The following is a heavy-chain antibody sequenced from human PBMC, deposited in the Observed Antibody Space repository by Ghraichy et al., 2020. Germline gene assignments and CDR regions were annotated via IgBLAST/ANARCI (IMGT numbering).Heavy chain of an antibody. V-gene: IGHV3-66*02. CDR1: GFTVSSNY. CDR2: IYSGGST. J-gene: IGHJ4*02. D-gene: IGHD6-6*01. Sequence: GESLNISCAASGFTVSSNYMSWVRQAPGKGLEWVSVIYSGGSTYYADSVKGRFTISRDNSKNTLYLQMNSLRAEDTAVYYCAGSSPYFDYWGQGTLVTVSS. CDR3: AGSSPYFDY.